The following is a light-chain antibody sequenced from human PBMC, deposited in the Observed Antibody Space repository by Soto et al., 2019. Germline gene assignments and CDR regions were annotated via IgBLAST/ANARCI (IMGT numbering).Light chain of an antibody. CDR1: SSAVGGYNY. V-gene: IGLV2-14*01. J-gene: IGLJ1*01. CDR3: SSYTSSSTRV. Sequence: SSLTQPASLSGSPGQSITISCPGTSSAVGGYNYVSWYQQHPGKAPKLMIYDVSNRPSGVSNRFSGSKSGNTASLTISGLQAEDEADYYCSSYTSSSTRVFGTGTKVTVL. CDR2: DVS.